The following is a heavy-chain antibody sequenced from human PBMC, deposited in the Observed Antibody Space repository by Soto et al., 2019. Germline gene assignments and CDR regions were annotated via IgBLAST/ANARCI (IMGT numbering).Heavy chain of an antibody. CDR2: INPNSGVT. D-gene: IGHD1-26*01. J-gene: IGHJ6*03. V-gene: IGHV1-2*04. CDR1: GDSFNDYY. Sequence: QVQLVQSGAEVRKPGASVTVSCRSSGDSFNDYYIHWVRQAPGQGLEWMGWINPNSGVTQYAQKFQGWVSMTRDASIRSVYMQLSRLRSDDTAVYYCARESGGAPATLDDYYFYMDVWGTGTTVTVSS. CDR3: ARESGGAPATLDDYYFYMDV.